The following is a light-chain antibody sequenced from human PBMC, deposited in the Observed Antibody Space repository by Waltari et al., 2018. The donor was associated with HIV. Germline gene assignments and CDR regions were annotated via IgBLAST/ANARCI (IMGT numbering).Light chain of an antibody. V-gene: IGKV4-1*01. Sequence: DIVMTQSPKYLSVSLNETATINCKSSQSVFYTSNNKNFLAWFQQKPRQPPNLIIYWASTRESGVPDRFVGSGSGSHFTLTISGLQADDVALYYCQQYYSLPTTFGGGTKVEIK. CDR2: WAS. CDR1: QSVFYTSNNKNF. J-gene: IGKJ4*01. CDR3: QQYYSLPTT.